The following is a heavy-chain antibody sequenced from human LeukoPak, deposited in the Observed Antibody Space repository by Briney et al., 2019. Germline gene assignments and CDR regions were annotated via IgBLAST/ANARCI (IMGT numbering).Heavy chain of an antibody. CDR2: ISGSGGST. Sequence: GGSLRLSCAASGFTFSSYAMSWVRQAPGKGLEWVSAISGSGGSTYHADSVKGRFTISRDNSKNTLYLQMNSLRAEDAAVYYCAKVRGRGNIVVVPAAAFDYWGQGTLVTVSS. V-gene: IGHV3-23*01. CDR3: AKVRGRGNIVVVPAAAFDY. CDR1: GFTFSSYA. D-gene: IGHD2-2*01. J-gene: IGHJ4*02.